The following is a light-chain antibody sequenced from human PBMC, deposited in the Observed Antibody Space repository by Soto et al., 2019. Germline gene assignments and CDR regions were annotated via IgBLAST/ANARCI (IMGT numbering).Light chain of an antibody. CDR2: GTS. J-gene: IGKJ3*01. CDR1: QRISTSY. V-gene: IGKV3-20*01. CDR3: QQYGDSPFT. Sequence: EIVLTQSPGTLSLSAGERATLSCRASQRISTSYLAWYQQKPGRAPRVLVYGTSTRATGIQSRFSGSGSGTDFTLTISRLEPGDFAVYYCQQYGDSPFTFGPGTKVDIK.